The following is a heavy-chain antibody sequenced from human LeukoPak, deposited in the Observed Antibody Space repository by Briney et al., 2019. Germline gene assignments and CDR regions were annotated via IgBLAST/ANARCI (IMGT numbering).Heavy chain of an antibody. CDR2: ISSDGSST. Sequence: GGSLRLSCAASGFTFSSYWMHWVGQAPGKGLVWVSRISSDGSSTTYADSVKGRFTISRDNAKNTLYLQMNSLRAEDTAVYYCGRGGKVEQLVLARWGQGSLVTVPS. CDR3: GRGGKVEQLVLAR. V-gene: IGHV3-74*01. J-gene: IGHJ4*02. D-gene: IGHD6-13*01. CDR1: GFTFSSYW.